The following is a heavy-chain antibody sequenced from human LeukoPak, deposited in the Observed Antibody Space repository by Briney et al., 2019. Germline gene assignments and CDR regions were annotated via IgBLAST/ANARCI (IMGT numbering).Heavy chain of an antibody. CDR3: ARGPPYSSSPFDY. D-gene: IGHD6-6*01. J-gene: IGHJ4*02. V-gene: IGHV3-21*01. Sequence: PGGSLRLSCAASGFTFSTYSMNWVRQAPGKGLEWVSSISSSSSYIYYADSVKGRFTISRDDAKNSLYLQMNSLRAEDTAVYYCARGPPYSSSPFDYWGQGTLVTVSS. CDR1: GFTFSTYS. CDR2: ISSSSSYI.